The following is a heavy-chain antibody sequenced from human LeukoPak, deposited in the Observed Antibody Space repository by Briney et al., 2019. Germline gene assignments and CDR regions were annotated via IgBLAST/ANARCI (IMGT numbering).Heavy chain of an antibody. CDR2: ISAYNGNT. CDR1: GYTFTGYY. Sequence: ASVKVSCKASGYTFTGYYMHWVRQAPGQGLEWMGWISAYNGNTNYAQKLQGRVTMTTDTSTSTAYMELRSLRSDDTAVYYCARTRHIMDCSSTSCYRPTFDYWGQGTLVTVSS. J-gene: IGHJ4*02. D-gene: IGHD2-2*01. V-gene: IGHV1-18*04. CDR3: ARTRHIMDCSSTSCYRPTFDY.